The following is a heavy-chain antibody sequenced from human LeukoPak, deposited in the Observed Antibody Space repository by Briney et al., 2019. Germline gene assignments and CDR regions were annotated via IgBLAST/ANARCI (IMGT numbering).Heavy chain of an antibody. J-gene: IGHJ4*02. CDR3: AREIMTTVTHTES. D-gene: IGHD4-17*01. V-gene: IGHV1-2*02. Sequence: GASVKVSCKASGYTFTGYYMHWVRQAPGQGLEWMGWINPNSGGTNYAQKFQGRVTMTGDTSISTAYMELSRLRSDDTAVYYCAREIMTTVTHTESWGQGTLVTVSS. CDR1: GYTFTGYY. CDR2: INPNSGGT.